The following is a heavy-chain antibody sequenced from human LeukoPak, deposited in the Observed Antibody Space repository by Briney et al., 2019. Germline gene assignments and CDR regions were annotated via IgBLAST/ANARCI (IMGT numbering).Heavy chain of an antibody. Sequence: SVKVSCKASGGTFSSYAISWVRQVPGQGLEWMGGIIPIFGTANYAQKFQGRVTITTDESTGTAYMELSSLRSEDTAVYYCARYGGAYDSSGYSYWGQGTLVTVSS. CDR2: IIPIFGTA. CDR1: GGTFSSYA. CDR3: ARYGGAYDSSGYSY. D-gene: IGHD3-22*01. V-gene: IGHV1-69*05. J-gene: IGHJ4*02.